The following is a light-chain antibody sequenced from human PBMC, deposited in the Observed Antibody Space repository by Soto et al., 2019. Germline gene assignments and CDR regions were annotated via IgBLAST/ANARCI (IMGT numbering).Light chain of an antibody. Sequence: EIVLTQSPSILSLSPGERATLSCRASQSVSNDFLAWYQQKPGQAPRLLIYGASTRATDVPDRFSGSGSGADFTLSIRRLEPEDFAVYYCQQYGSSPPRTFGQGTTGDIK. CDR1: QSVSNDF. J-gene: IGKJ1*01. V-gene: IGKV3-20*01. CDR3: QQYGSSPPRT. CDR2: GAS.